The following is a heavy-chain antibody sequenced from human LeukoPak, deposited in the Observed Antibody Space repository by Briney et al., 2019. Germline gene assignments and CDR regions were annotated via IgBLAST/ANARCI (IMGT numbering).Heavy chain of an antibody. CDR1: GGSISSSSYY. Sequence: SETLSLTCTVSGGSISSSSYYWGWIRQPPGKGLEWIGSIYYSGSTYYNPSLKSRVTISVDTSKNQFSLKLSSVTAADTAVYYCASENLSGSYYYYYYMDVWGKGTTVTISS. J-gene: IGHJ6*03. CDR3: ASENLSGSYYYYYYMDV. CDR2: IYYSGST. D-gene: IGHD1-26*01. V-gene: IGHV4-39*01.